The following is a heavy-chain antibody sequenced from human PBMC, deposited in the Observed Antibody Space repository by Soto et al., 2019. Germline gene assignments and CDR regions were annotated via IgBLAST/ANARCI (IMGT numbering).Heavy chain of an antibody. CDR1: GGSISSYY. D-gene: IGHD2-15*01. J-gene: IGHJ5*02. CDR2: IYYSGST. V-gene: IGHV4-59*08. CDR3: ARLVVVADTHQDWFDP. Sequence: TSETLSLTCTVSGGSISSYYWSWIRQPPGKGLEWIGYIYYSGSTNYNPSLKSRVTISVDTSKNQFSLKLSSVTAADTAVYYCARLVVVADTHQDWFDPWGQGTLVTVSS.